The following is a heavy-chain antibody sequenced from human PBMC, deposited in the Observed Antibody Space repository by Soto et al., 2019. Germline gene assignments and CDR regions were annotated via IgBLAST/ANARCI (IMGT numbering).Heavy chain of an antibody. CDR2: ISGSGDSA. D-gene: IGHD6-19*01. V-gene: IGHV3-23*01. J-gene: IGHJ4*02. CDR3: GKERRGSGWSVCNF. Sequence: GGSLRLSCTASGFPFSHYAMNWVRQGPGTRLEWVADISGSGDSARYADSVRGRFTISRDNSRDALYLQMNSLRVDDTAVYYCGKERRGSGWSVCNFWGQGALVTVSS. CDR1: GFPFSHYA.